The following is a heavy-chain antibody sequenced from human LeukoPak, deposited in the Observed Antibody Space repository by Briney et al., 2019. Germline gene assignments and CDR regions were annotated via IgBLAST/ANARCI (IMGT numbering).Heavy chain of an antibody. Sequence: GESLKISCKGSGSSFSNYWIAWVRQMPGKVLEWMGIIYPDDSNTRYSPSFQGQVTISADKSISIASLQWSSLKASDTAMYYCARSNLWFGELDAFDIWGQGTLVTVSS. CDR1: GSSFSNYW. J-gene: IGHJ3*02. CDR2: IYPDDSNT. D-gene: IGHD3-10*01. V-gene: IGHV5-51*01. CDR3: ARSNLWFGELDAFDI.